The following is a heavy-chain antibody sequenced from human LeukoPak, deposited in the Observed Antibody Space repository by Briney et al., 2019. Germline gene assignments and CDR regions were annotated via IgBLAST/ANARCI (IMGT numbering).Heavy chain of an antibody. J-gene: IGHJ3*02. CDR2: ISGSGGST. D-gene: IGHD1-14*01. CDR1: GFTVSSNY. CDR3: ARTGPRGHDAFDI. V-gene: IGHV3-23*01. Sequence: PGGSLRLSCAASGFTVSSNYMSWVRQAPGKGLEWVSAISGSGGSTYYADSVKGRFTISRDNSKNTLYLQMNSLRAEDTAVYYCARTGPRGHDAFDIWGQGTMVTVSS.